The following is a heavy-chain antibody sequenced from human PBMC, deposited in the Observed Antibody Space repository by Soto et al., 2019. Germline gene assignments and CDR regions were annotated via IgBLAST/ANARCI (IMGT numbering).Heavy chain of an antibody. CDR2: ISGSGGST. Sequence: EVQLLESGGGLVQPGGSLRLSCAASGFTFSSYAMSWVRQAPGKGLEWVSAISGSGGSTYYADSVKGRFTISRDNSKNTVYLQMNSLRDEDTSVYYCAKIGGGRVDVWGQGTTVTVSS. CDR1: GFTFSSYA. V-gene: IGHV3-23*01. D-gene: IGHD2-15*01. CDR3: AKIGGGRVDV. J-gene: IGHJ6*02.